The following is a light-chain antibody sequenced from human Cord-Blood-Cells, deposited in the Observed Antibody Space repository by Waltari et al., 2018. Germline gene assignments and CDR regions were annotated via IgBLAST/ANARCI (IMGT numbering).Light chain of an antibody. CDR3: QQYNSYSWT. CDR2: DAS. V-gene: IGKV1-5*01. CDR1: QSISSW. J-gene: IGKJ1*01. Sequence: DIQMTQSPSTLSASVGDRVTITCRASQSISSWLAWYQQKPGKAPKLLIYDASSLESGVPSRFSGSGSGTEFTLTISSLQPDDFATYICQQYNSYSWTFGQGTKVEIK.